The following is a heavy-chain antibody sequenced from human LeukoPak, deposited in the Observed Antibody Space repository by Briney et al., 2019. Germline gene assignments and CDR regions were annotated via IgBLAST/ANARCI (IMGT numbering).Heavy chain of an antibody. CDR3: ARAAHDYDFWSGYKSFDY. CDR1: GYTFTSYG. D-gene: IGHD3-3*01. J-gene: IGHJ4*02. V-gene: IGHV1-18*01. CDR2: ISAYNGNT. Sequence: ASVKVSCKASGYTFTSYGISWVRQAPGQGLEWMGWISAYNGNTNYAQKLQGRVTMTTDTSTSTAYMELRSLRSDDTAVYYCARAAHDYDFWSGYKSFDYWGQGTLVTVSS.